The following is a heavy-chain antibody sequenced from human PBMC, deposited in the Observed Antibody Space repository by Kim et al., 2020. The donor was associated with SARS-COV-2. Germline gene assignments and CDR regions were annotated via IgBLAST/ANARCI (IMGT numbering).Heavy chain of an antibody. V-gene: IGHV3-48*04. J-gene: IGHJ4*02. CDR3: ARDPRGYYYDSSGHFDY. CDR2: ISSSSSTI. CDR1: GFTFSSYS. D-gene: IGHD3-22*01. Sequence: GGSLRLSCAASGFTFSSYSMNWVRQAPGKGLEWVSYISSSSSTIYYADSVKGRFTISRDNAKNSLYLQMNSLRAEDTAVYYCARDPRGYYYDSSGHFDYWGQGTLVTVSS.